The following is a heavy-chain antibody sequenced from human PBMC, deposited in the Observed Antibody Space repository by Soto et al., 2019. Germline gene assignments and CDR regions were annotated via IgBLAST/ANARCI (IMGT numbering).Heavy chain of an antibody. J-gene: IGHJ6*02. CDR1: GYSFTSYW. V-gene: IGHV5-10-1*01. D-gene: IGHD5-18*01. Sequence: GDSLKISCKGSGYSFTSYWISWVRQMPGKGLEWMGRIDPSDSYTNYSPSFQGHVTISADKSISTAYLQWSSLKASDTAMYYCATHGAIYSYGKSDYYYYGMAGWGQGTTVTVSS. CDR3: ATHGAIYSYGKSDYYYYGMAG. CDR2: IDPSDSYT.